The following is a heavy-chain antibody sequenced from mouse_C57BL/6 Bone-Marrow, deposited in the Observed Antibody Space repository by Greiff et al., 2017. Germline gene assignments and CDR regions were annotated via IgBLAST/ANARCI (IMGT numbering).Heavy chain of an antibody. V-gene: IGHV14-4*01. D-gene: IGHD2-4*01. CDR1: GFNIKDDY. CDR3: TSYDYDYAMDY. CDR2: IDPENGDT. Sequence: VQLQQSGAELVRPGASVKLSCTASGFNIKDDYMHWVKQRPEQGLEWIGWIDPENGDTEYASKFQGKATITADTASNTAYLQLSSLTSEDTAVYYCTSYDYDYAMDYGGQGTSVTVSS. J-gene: IGHJ4*01.